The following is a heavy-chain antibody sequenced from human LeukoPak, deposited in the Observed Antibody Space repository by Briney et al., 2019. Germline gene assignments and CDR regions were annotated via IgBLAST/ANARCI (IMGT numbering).Heavy chain of an antibody. V-gene: IGHV3-23*01. D-gene: IGHD6-19*01. Sequence: PGGSLRLSCAASGFTFSSYAMSWVRQAPGKGLEWVSAISGSGGSTYYADSVKGRFTISRDNSKNTLYLQMNSLRAEDTAVYYCARFRDNGSGYYYWGQGTLATVSS. CDR3: ARFRDNGSGYYY. CDR1: GFTFSSYA. CDR2: ISGSGGST. J-gene: IGHJ4*02.